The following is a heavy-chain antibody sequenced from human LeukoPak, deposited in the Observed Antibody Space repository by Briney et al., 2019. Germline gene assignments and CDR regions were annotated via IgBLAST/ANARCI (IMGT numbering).Heavy chain of an antibody. J-gene: IGHJ4*02. CDR3: ATVAMVRQAYFDY. CDR1: GFTFSSYS. V-gene: IGHV3-21*01. D-gene: IGHD3-10*01. Sequence: GGSLRLSCAASGFTFSSYSMNWVRQAPGKGLEWVSSISSSSSYRYYAASLKARSTTSRNNNKTSLYLQTSRLRAEHTAVYSCATVAMVRQAYFDYWGQGTLVTVSS. CDR2: ISSSSSYR.